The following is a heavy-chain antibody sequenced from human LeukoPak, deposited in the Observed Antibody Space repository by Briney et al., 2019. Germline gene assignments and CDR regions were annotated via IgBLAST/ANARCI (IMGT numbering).Heavy chain of an antibody. CDR2: INAGNGNT. J-gene: IGHJ4*02. Sequence: ASVKVSCKASGYTFTSYAMHWVRQAPGQRPEWMGWINAGNGNTKYSQKFQGRVTITRDTSASTAYMELSSLRSEDTAVYYCARRFSIAVAGPFDYWGQGTLVTVSS. CDR1: GYTFTSYA. CDR3: ARRFSIAVAGPFDY. V-gene: IGHV1-3*01. D-gene: IGHD6-19*01.